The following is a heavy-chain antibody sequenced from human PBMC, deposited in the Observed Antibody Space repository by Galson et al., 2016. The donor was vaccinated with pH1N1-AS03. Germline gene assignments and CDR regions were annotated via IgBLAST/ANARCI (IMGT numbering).Heavy chain of an antibody. CDR1: EFTFSIYH. Sequence: SLRLSCAASEFTFSIYHMSWVRQAPGKGLEWVSYINSRSDTIYYADSVKGRFTISRDNAKNSVDLGMNSLRPEDSAVYYCVKGGGYSHGFLEYYFDSWGQGSLVTVSS. V-gene: IGHV3-48*01. CDR3: VKGGGYSHGFLEYYFDS. CDR2: INSRSDTI. J-gene: IGHJ4*02. D-gene: IGHD3-3*01.